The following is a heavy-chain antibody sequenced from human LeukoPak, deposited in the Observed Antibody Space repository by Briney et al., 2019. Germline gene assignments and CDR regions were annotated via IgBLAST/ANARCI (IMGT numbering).Heavy chain of an antibody. J-gene: IGHJ3*02. CDR3: ASTTAAAGTPSYIGAFDI. V-gene: IGHV4-39*01. CDR2: IYYSGST. Sequence: SETLSLTCTVSGGSISRSSYDWGWIRQPPGKGLEWIGSIYYSGSTYYNPSLKSRVTISVDTSKNQFSLKLSSVTAADTAVYYCASTTAAAGTPSYIGAFDIWGQGTMVTVSS. D-gene: IGHD6-13*01. CDR1: GGSISRSSYD.